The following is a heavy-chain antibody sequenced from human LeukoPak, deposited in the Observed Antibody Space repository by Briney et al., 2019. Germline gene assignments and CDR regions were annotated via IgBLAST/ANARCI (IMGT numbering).Heavy chain of an antibody. D-gene: IGHD3-22*01. CDR1: GFTFSTYS. J-gene: IGHJ4*02. Sequence: GGSLRLSCAASGFTFSTYSMNWVRQAPGKGLEWVSYISSSSSTIFYADSVKGRFTISRDNAKNSLYLQMNSLRAEDTAVYYCARGSTYYDSSGQVPFDYWGQGTLVTVSS. V-gene: IGHV3-48*01. CDR2: ISSSSSTI. CDR3: ARGSTYYDSSGQVPFDY.